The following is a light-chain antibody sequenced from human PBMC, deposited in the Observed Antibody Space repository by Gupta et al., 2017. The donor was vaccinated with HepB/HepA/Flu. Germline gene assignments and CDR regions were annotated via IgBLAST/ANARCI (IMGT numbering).Light chain of an antibody. J-gene: IGKJ1*01. CDR1: QSISSW. CDR2: KAS. V-gene: IGKV1-5*03. CDR3: QHYNSYSQT. Sequence: DIQMTQSPSTLSASVGDRVTITCRASQSISSWLAWYQQKPGKAPKVLIYKASNLESGVPSRFSGSGSGTEFTLTISSLQPDDFATYYCQHYNSYSQTFGQGTKVEIK.